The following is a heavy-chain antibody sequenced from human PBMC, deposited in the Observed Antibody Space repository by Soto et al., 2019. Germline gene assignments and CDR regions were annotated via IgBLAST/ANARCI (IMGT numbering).Heavy chain of an antibody. CDR2: IYSAGST. CDR3: ARDIVGGGLANNYYYGMDV. V-gene: IGHV3-66*01. D-gene: IGHD1-26*01. Sequence: PGGSLSLSWAASGFTVSSNYRSWVRQAPGKGLEWISIIYSAGSTYYADSVKGRFTISRDNSKNTLYLKLNSVGAADTAVYYCARDIVGGGLANNYYYGMDVWGQGTTVTVSS. J-gene: IGHJ6*02. CDR1: GFTVSSNY.